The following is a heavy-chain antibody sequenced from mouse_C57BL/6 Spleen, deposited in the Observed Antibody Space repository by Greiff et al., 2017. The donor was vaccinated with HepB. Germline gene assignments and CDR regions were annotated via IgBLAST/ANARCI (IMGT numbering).Heavy chain of an antibody. CDR1: GFTFSDYG. D-gene: IGHD1-1*01. CDR3: ASYYGSSYDWYFDV. J-gene: IGHJ1*03. Sequence: EVHLVESGGGLVKPGGSLKLSCAASGFTFSDYGMHWVRQAPEKGLEWVAYISSGSSTIYYADTVKGRFTISRDNAKNTLFLQMTSLRSEDTAMYYCASYYGSSYDWYFDVWGTGTTVTVSS. CDR2: ISSGSSTI. V-gene: IGHV5-17*01.